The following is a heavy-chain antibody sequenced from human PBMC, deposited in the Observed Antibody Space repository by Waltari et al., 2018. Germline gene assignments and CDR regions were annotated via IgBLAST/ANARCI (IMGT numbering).Heavy chain of an antibody. J-gene: IGHJ4*02. CDR2: IYHSGRT. Sequence: QVQLQESGPGLVKPSETLSLTCAVSGYSISSGYYWGWIRQPPGKGLEWIGSIYHSGRTYYNPSLKSRVTISVDTSKNQFSLKLSSVTAADTAVDYCARTRIAARPFFDYWGQGTLVTVSS. V-gene: IGHV4-38-2*01. CDR3: ARTRIAARPFFDY. CDR1: GYSISSGYY. D-gene: IGHD6-6*01.